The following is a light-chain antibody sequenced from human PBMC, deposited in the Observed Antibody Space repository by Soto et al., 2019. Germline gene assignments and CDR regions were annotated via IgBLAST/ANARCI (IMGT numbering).Light chain of an antibody. J-gene: IGKJ4*01. CDR3: HQLKSYPLS. CDR1: QDISSY. Sequence: DLQLTQSPSFLSASVGDRVTITSRTSQDISSYLAWYQQKPGKAPQLLISAASTLQSGVPSRFSGSGSGTEFTFTISSLQPEDFATYYCHQLKSYPLSFGGGTKVEI. CDR2: AAS. V-gene: IGKV1-9*01.